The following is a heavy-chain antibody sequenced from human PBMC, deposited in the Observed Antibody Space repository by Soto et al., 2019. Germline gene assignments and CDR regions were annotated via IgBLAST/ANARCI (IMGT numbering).Heavy chain of an antibody. D-gene: IGHD3-3*01. CDR2: ISSKAYGGTT. Sequence: GGSLRLSCTASGFTFGDYAMSWFRQAPGKGLEWVGFISSKAYGGTTEYAAFVKGRFTISRDDSKSIAYLQMNSLKTEDKAVYYCTRDPRFKRYDFWSGYGQNDAFDIWGQGTMVTVSS. CDR3: TRDPRFKRYDFWSGYGQNDAFDI. CDR1: GFTFGDYA. J-gene: IGHJ3*02. V-gene: IGHV3-49*03.